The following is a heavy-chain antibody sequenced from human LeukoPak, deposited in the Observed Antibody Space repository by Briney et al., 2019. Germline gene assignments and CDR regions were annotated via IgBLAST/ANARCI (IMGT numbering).Heavy chain of an antibody. J-gene: IGHJ4*02. V-gene: IGHV4-59*02. CDR1: GXSVNGYY. Sequence: SSETLSLTCTVSGXSVNGYYWNWIRQAPGKGLEWIGFIHYSGLTVYSPSLQSRVSMSVDTSRNQFSLDLSSVTAADTALYYCARDPPEDEWNSLDSWGQGILVTVSS. CDR3: ARDPPEDEWNSLDS. D-gene: IGHD1-7*01. CDR2: IHYSGLT.